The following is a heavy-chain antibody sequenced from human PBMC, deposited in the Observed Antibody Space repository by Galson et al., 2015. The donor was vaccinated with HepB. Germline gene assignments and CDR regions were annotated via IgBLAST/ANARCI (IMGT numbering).Heavy chain of an antibody. CDR3: SRSSGYVDDY. V-gene: IGHV4-31*03. Sequence: LTCTVSGDSISSGNYYWSWIRQHPGKGLEWIGYIYYSGSTYYNPSLKSRVTISLNTSKNQFSLELSSVTAADTAVYYCSRSSGYVDDYWGQGTLVTVSS. J-gene: IGHJ4*02. CDR1: GDSISSGNYY. CDR2: IYYSGST. D-gene: IGHD5-12*01.